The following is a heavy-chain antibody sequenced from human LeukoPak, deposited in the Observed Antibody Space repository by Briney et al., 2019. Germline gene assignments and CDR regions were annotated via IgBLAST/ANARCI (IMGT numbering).Heavy chain of an antibody. CDR2: IKQDGSEK. Sequence: GGSLRLSCAASGFTFSNYWMTWVRQSPGKGLEWVANIKQDGSEKYYVDSVKGRFTISRDNAKNSLYLQMNSLRAEDTAVYYCARVFSRAYYFDYWGQGTLVTVSS. D-gene: IGHD3-3*01. CDR1: GFTFSNYW. J-gene: IGHJ4*02. CDR3: ARVFSRAYYFDY. V-gene: IGHV3-7*01.